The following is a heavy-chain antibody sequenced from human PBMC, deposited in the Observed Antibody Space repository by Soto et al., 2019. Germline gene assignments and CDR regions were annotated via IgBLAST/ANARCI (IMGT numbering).Heavy chain of an antibody. J-gene: IGHJ4*02. Sequence: SETLSLTCALYGGSFDGYYWSWVRQSPGKGLEWIGEIHHSGRTKYNPSLKSRVSLSVDTSTKHFSLRLTSVTAADRGVYYCARGVDSWSGYLFWGQGTPVTAPQ. V-gene: IGHV4-34*01. D-gene: IGHD3-3*01. CDR2: IHHSGRT. CDR1: GGSFDGYY. CDR3: ARGVDSWSGYLF.